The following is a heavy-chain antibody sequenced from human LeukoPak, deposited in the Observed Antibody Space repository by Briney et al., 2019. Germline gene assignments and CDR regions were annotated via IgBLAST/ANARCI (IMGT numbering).Heavy chain of an antibody. J-gene: IGHJ4*02. D-gene: IGHD1-1*01. CDR3: ARGGYTYGH. V-gene: IGHV3-7*05. CDR2: IKADGSEK. Sequence: GASLRLSCAASGFTFSTSWMSWVRQAPGKGLEWVANIKADGSEKYYVDSVKGRFTISRDNTKNSLHLQMNSLRAEDTAVYYCARGGYTYGHWGQGTLVTVSS. CDR1: GFTFSTSW.